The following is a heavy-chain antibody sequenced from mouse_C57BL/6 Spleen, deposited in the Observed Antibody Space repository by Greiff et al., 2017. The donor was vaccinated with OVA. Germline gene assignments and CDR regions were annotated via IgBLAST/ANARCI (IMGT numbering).Heavy chain of an antibody. V-gene: IGHV5-17*01. D-gene: IGHD1-1*01. CDR1: GFTFSDYG. CDR3: ASGVTTVVEDYAMDY. CDR2: ISSGSSTI. J-gene: IGHJ4*01. Sequence: EVQLVESGGGLVKPGGSLKLSCAASGFTFSDYGMHWVRQAPEKGLEWVAYISSGSSTIYYADTVKGRFTISRDNAKNTLFLQMTSLKSEDTAMYYCASGVTTVVEDYAMDYWGQGTSVTVSS.